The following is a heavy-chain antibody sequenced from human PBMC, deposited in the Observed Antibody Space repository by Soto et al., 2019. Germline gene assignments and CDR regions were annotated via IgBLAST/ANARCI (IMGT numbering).Heavy chain of an antibody. CDR3: VRRHVSATGIDWFDP. Sequence: QVQLVQSGTEVKKPGASVKVSCKASGDTFTSYGIHWVRQAPGQRLEWMGWINAANGDTKYSPKFQGRVTITRDTSASTAYMELSSLRSEDTAVYYCVRRHVSATGIDWFDPWGQGTLVTVSS. CDR2: INAANGDT. V-gene: IGHV1-3*01. J-gene: IGHJ5*02. D-gene: IGHD6-13*01. CDR1: GDTFTSYG.